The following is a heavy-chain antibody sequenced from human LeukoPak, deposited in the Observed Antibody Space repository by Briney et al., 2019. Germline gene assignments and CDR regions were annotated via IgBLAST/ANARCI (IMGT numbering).Heavy chain of an antibody. Sequence: SQTLSLTCAISGDSVSSNSAAWNWIRQSPSRGLEWLGRTHYRSKWYNDYAVSVKSRITINPDTSKNQFSLQLNSVTPEDTAVYYCAREASNSSGWNDAFDIWGQGTMVTASS. CDR1: GDSVSSNSAA. CDR2: THYRSKWYN. D-gene: IGHD6-19*01. CDR3: AREASNSSGWNDAFDI. V-gene: IGHV6-1*01. J-gene: IGHJ3*02.